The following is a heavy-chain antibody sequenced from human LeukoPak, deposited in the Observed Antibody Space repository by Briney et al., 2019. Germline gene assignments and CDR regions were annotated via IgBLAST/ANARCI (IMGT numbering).Heavy chain of an antibody. J-gene: IGHJ3*02. D-gene: IGHD1-26*01. Sequence: SETLSLTCTVPGGSISSYYWSWIRQPAGKGLEWIGRIYTSGSTNYNPSLKSRVTMSVDTSKNQFSLKLSSVTAADTAVYYCARCQRGWELLPGSSDAFDIWGQGTMVTVSS. V-gene: IGHV4-4*07. CDR3: ARCQRGWELLPGSSDAFDI. CDR2: IYTSGST. CDR1: GGSISSYY.